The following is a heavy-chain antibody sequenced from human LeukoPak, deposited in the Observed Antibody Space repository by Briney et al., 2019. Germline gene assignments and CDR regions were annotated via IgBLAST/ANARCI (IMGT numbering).Heavy chain of an antibody. D-gene: IGHD2-2*01. V-gene: IGHV1-18*01. J-gene: IGHJ6*02. CDR3: ARAIVVVPAAAGMDV. CDR2: ISAYNGNT. Sequence: ASVKVSCKASGYTFTSYGISWVRQAPGQGLEWMGWISAYNGNTNYAQKLQGRVTMTTDTSTSTAYMELRSLRSDDTAAYYCARAIVVVPAAAGMDVWGQGTTVTVSS. CDR1: GYTFTSYG.